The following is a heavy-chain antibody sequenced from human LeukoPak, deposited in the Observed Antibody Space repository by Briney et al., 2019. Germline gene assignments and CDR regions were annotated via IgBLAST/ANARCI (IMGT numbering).Heavy chain of an antibody. Sequence: GGSLRLSCAASGFTFSSYSMNWVRQAPGKGLEWVSYISSSNRTIYYADSVKGRFTLSRDNAKNSLYLQMNSLRAEDTAVYYCVREEGLPPDYYYYGLDVWGQGTTVIVSS. CDR1: GFTFSSYS. CDR3: VREEGLPPDYYYYGLDV. J-gene: IGHJ6*02. V-gene: IGHV3-48*04. D-gene: IGHD5-12*01. CDR2: ISSSNRTI.